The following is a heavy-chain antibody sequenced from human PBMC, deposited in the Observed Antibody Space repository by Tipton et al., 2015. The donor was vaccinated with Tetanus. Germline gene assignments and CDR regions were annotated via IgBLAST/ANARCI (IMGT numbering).Heavy chain of an antibody. CDR2: INHSGST. CDR1: GGSFSGYY. J-gene: IGHJ4*02. D-gene: IGHD3-9*01. CDR3: ARGGRYFDWLGPYFDY. V-gene: IGHV4-34*01. Sequence: TLSLTCAVYGGSFSGYYWSWIRQPPGKGLEWIGEINHSGSTNYNPSLKSRVTISVDTSKNQFSLTLGTVTAADTAVYYCARGGRYFDWLGPYFDYWGQGTLVTVSS.